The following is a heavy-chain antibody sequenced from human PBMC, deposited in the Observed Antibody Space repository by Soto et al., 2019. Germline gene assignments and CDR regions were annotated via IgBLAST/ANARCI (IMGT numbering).Heavy chain of an antibody. V-gene: IGHV3-64*01. CDR2: ISSNGGST. Sequence: GGSLRLSCAASGFTFSSYAMHWVRQAPGKGLEYVSAISSNGGSTNYANSVKGRFTISRDNSKKTLYLQMGSLRAEDMAVYYCARDRRSSSSYSSSYDYGDYVFDYWGQGTLVTVSS. J-gene: IGHJ4*02. CDR3: ARDRRSSSSYSSSYDYGDYVFDY. D-gene: IGHD4-17*01. CDR1: GFTFSSYA.